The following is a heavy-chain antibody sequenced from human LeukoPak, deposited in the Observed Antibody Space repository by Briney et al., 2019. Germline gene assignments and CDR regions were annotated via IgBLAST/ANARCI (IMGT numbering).Heavy chain of an antibody. V-gene: IGHV1-2*02. CDR3: ARTSIAARRADFDY. CDR1: GYTFTGYY. J-gene: IGHJ4*02. Sequence: ASVKVSCKASGYTFTGYYMHWVRQAPGQGLEWVGWINSNSGGTSYAQKFQGRVTLTRDTPTRTAFMELNRLTSDDTAVYYCARTSIAARRADFDYWGQGTVVTVSS. D-gene: IGHD6-6*01. CDR2: INSNSGGT.